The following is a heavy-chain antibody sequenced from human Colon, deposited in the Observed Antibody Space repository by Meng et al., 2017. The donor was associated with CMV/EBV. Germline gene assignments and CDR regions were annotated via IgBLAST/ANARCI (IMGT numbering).Heavy chain of an antibody. Sequence: ASVKVSCKTSGYTFTGYYLHWVRLAPGQGLEWMGWINPNNGGTNYAPKFQGRVTMTSDTSSSTAYMELRRLRPDDTAVYYCARDSEKMAIAANNWFDPWGQGTLVTVSS. D-gene: IGHD2-15*01. CDR1: GYTFTGYY. CDR3: ARDSEKMAIAANNWFDP. J-gene: IGHJ5*02. V-gene: IGHV1-2*02. CDR2: INPNNGGT.